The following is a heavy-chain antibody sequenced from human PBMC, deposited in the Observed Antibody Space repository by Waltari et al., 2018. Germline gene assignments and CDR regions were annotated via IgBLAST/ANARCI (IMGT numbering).Heavy chain of an antibody. J-gene: IGHJ4*02. CDR3: ATEAYCGADCHFSHYYDY. Sequence: QVQLVQSGAEMKKPGASVQVSCKLSGYSLNDLSIHWVRQAPGNGLEWMGGFDPEEGEIVYAQKFQGRVTLTEDTSSDTAYMELSSLSSEDTAVYYCATEAYCGADCHFSHYYDYWGQGTLVTVSS. CDR2: FDPEEGEI. V-gene: IGHV1-24*01. CDR1: GYSLNDLS. D-gene: IGHD2-21*02.